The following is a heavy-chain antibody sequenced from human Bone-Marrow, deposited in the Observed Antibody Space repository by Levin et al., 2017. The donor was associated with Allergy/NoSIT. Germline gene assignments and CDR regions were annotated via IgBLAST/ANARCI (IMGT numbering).Heavy chain of an antibody. D-gene: IGHD2-2*01. CDR1: GFSISSNY. CDR3: AGKYQGPTGNYGLDP. V-gene: IGHV3-53*01. CDR2: IYSSGYI. J-gene: IGHJ6*02. Sequence: GGSLRLSCAVSGFSISSNYMSWLRQAPGQGLEWVSVIYSSGYIHYADAVKGRFTISRDNSKNTLSLQMNSLRADDTAVYYWAGKYQGPTGNYGLDPWGQGTTVTVSS.